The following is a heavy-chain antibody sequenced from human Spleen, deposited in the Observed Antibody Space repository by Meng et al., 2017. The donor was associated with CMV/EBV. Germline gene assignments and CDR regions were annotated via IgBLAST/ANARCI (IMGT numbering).Heavy chain of an antibody. V-gene: IGHV4-4*07. CDR3: AGGARRGWWLAS. D-gene: IGHD6-19*01. CDR1: GGSISSYY. CDR2: IYPSGRP. J-gene: IGHJ1*01. Sequence: QVQLQETVPGLGKPSQTLRLTCTVSGGSISSYYWSWIRQPAGKGLEWIGRIYPSGRPPSPPSLPRRVPLSVAPSPPPFSLPLRSVPAAAPAVSSCAGGARRGWWLASWGPGPLVPVSS.